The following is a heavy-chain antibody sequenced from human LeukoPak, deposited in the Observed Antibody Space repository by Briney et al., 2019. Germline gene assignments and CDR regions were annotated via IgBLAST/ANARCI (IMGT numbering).Heavy chain of an antibody. D-gene: IGHD1-7*01. CDR2: IYYSGST. V-gene: IGHV4-59*11. CDR1: GGSFSGHY. J-gene: IGHJ4*02. CDR3: AGGNYPGKAAIDY. Sequence: SETLSLTCAVYGGSFSGHYWSWIRQPPGKGLEWIGYIYYSGSTNYNPSLKSRVTISVDTSKNQFSLKLSSVTAADTAVYYCAGGNYPGKAAIDYWGQGTLVTVSS.